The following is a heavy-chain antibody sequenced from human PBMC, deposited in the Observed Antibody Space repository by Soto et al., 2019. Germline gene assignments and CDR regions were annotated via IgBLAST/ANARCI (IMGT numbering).Heavy chain of an antibody. D-gene: IGHD3-10*01. CDR1: GGSFSGYY. CDR2: INHSGST. Sequence: QVQLQQWGAGLLKPSETLSLTCAVYGGSFSGYYWSWIRQPPGKGLEWIGEINHSGSTNYNPSLKSRVTISVDTSKNQFSLKLSSVPAADTAVYYCARGRVTMVRGVIGQYNWFDPWGQGTLVTVSS. J-gene: IGHJ5*02. CDR3: ARGRVTMVRGVIGQYNWFDP. V-gene: IGHV4-34*01.